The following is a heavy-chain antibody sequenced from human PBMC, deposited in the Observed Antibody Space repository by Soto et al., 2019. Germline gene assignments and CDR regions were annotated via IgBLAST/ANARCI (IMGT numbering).Heavy chain of an antibody. CDR1: GFTFRSYW. CDR2: IKNDGTTT. CDR3: ARDRGYSGYDN. D-gene: IGHD5-12*01. V-gene: IGHV3-74*01. Sequence: EVQLVESGGGLVQPGGSLRLSCAASGFTFRSYWMHWVRQIPGKGLVWVSRIKNDGTTTTYADSVKGRFTMSRDNAKNTLYLQMNSLRAEDTAVYYCARDRGYSGYDNWGQGTLVIVSS. J-gene: IGHJ4*02.